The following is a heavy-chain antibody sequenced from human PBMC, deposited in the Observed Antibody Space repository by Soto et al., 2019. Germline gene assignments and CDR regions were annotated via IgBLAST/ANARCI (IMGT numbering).Heavy chain of an antibody. D-gene: IGHD1-26*01. V-gene: IGHV3-48*02. CDR2: ISSASSNI. CDR1: VFTFSTYN. Sequence: GGSLRLSCTASVFTFSTYNMNWFRQAPGKGLEWVSYISSASSNIFYADSVKGRFTISRDNAKNSLFLQMNSLRDEDTAVYYCARAASGTYRIDYWGQGTLVTVSS. CDR3: ARAASGTYRIDY. J-gene: IGHJ4*02.